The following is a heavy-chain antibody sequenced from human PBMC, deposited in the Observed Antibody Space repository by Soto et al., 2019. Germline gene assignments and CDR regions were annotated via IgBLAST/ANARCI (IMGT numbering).Heavy chain of an antibody. CDR3: ARVRYGGYSYYFDY. J-gene: IGHJ4*02. CDR2: IQQDGSEK. V-gene: IGHV3-7*03. D-gene: IGHD4-17*01. Sequence: GGSLRLSCAVPGFTFSRFWMGWVRQAPGRGLEWVANIQQDGSEKYYVDSVKGRFTMSKDNVKNSLYLQMNSLGAEDTAVYYCARVRYGGYSYYFDYWGQGALVTVSS. CDR1: GFTFSRFW.